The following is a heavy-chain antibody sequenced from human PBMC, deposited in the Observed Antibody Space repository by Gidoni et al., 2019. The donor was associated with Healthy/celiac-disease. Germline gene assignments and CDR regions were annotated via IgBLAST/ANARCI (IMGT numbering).Heavy chain of an antibody. J-gene: IGHJ6*02. D-gene: IGHD2-2*01. CDR1: GYTFTSYY. CDR3: ASSIGIVVVPAAIRAMRSRHYYYGMDV. Sequence: QVQLVQSGAEVKKPGASVKVSCKASGYTFTSYYMHWVRQAPGQGLEWMGIINPSGGSTSYAQKFQGRVTMTRDTSTSTVYMELNSLRSEDTAVYYCASSIGIVVVPAAIRAMRSRHYYYGMDVWGQGTTVTVSS. CDR2: INPSGGST. V-gene: IGHV1-46*03.